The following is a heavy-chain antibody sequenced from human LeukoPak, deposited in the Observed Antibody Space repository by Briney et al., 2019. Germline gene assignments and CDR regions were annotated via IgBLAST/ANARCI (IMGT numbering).Heavy chain of an antibody. J-gene: IGHJ4*02. V-gene: IGHV1-46*01. CDR2: INPSGGST. CDR3: ARGPRDGSGLRWYWRYFDY. D-gene: IGHD4-23*01. CDR1: GYTFTSYY. Sequence: ASVKVSCKASGYTFTSYYMHWVRQAPGQGLEWMGIINPSGGSTSYAQKFQGRVTMTRGTSTSTVYMELSSLRSEDTAVYYCARGPRDGSGLRWYWRYFDYWGQGTLVTVSS.